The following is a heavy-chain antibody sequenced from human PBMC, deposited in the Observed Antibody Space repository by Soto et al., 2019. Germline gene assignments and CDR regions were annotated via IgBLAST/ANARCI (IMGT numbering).Heavy chain of an antibody. CDR3: AKVGKVRAVVTRGIDY. V-gene: IGHV3-30*18. Sequence: QVQLVESGGGVVQPGRSLRLSCAASGFTFSSYGMHWVRQAPGKGLEWVAVISYDGSNKYYADSVKGRFTISRDNSKNTLYLQMNSLRAADTAVYYCAKVGKVRAVVTRGIDYWGQGTLVTVSS. J-gene: IGHJ4*02. D-gene: IGHD2-15*01. CDR1: GFTFSSYG. CDR2: ISYDGSNK.